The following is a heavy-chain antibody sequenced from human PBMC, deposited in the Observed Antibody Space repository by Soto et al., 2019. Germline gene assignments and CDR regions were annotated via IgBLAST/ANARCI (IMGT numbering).Heavy chain of an antibody. CDR2: IIPIFGTP. Sequence: SVKVSCKASGVTFSRQDMRWVRQAPGQGLGWMGGIIPIFGTPQYAEKFQDRVTITADESTSTAYMELSSLTSEDTAVYYCATNEGRDGYSCEYWGKGNMVIVSS. D-gene: IGHD5-18*01. V-gene: IGHV1-69*13. J-gene: IGHJ4*02. CDR3: ATNEGRDGYSCEY. CDR1: GVTFSRQD.